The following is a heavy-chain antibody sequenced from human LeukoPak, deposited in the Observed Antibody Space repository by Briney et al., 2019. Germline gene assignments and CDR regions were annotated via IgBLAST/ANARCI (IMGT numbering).Heavy chain of an antibody. Sequence: PGGSLRLSCAASGFTFSSYWMSWVRQAPGKGLEWVANIKQDGSEKYYVDSVKGRFTISRDNVKNSLYLQMNSLRAEDTAVYYCARGVYSGYDFYYFDYWGQGTLVTVSS. D-gene: IGHD5-12*01. V-gene: IGHV3-7*03. J-gene: IGHJ4*02. CDR3: ARGVYSGYDFYYFDY. CDR1: GFTFSSYW. CDR2: IKQDGSEK.